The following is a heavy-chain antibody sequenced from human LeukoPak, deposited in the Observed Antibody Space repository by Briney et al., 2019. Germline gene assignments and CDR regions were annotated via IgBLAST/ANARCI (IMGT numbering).Heavy chain of an antibody. CDR1: GYTFTSYG. D-gene: IGHD3-22*01. J-gene: IGHJ4*02. CDR3: ARGGYYYDSSGYPYPFDY. Sequence: GASVRVSCKASGYTFTSYGISWVRQAPGQGLEWMGWISAYNGNTNYAQKLQDRVTMTTDTSTSTAYMELRSLRSDDTAVYYCARGGYYYDSSGYPYPFDYWGQGTLVTVSS. V-gene: IGHV1-18*01. CDR2: ISAYNGNT.